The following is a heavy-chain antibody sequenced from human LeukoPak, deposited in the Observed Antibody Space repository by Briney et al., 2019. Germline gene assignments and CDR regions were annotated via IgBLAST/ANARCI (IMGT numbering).Heavy chain of an antibody. CDR1: GYTFTGYY. CDR2: MNPNSGNT. CDR3: ARGVAWASYYYYGMDV. D-gene: IGHD2-15*01. J-gene: IGHJ6*02. V-gene: IGHV1-8*02. Sequence: ASVKVSCKASGYTFTGYYMHWVRQATGQGLEWMGWMNPNSGNTGYAQKFQGRVTMTRNTSISTAYMELSSLRSEDTAVYYCARGVAWASYYYYGMDVWGQGTTVTVSS.